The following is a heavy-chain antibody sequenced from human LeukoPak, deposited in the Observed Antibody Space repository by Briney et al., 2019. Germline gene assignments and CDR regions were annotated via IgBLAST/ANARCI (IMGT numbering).Heavy chain of an antibody. D-gene: IGHD2-2*01. Sequence: PSETLSLTCSVSGDSITNYNYHWGWIRQPPGKGLEWIGRLYNTGSTDNTDSNPSLQSRVTISADTSMNQIFLRLTSVTAADTAVYYRARDDDCSSTTCPWYAFDIWGQGTMVTVSS. V-gene: IGHV4-39*07. CDR2: LYNTGSTDNT. CDR1: GDSITNYNYH. J-gene: IGHJ3*02. CDR3: ARDDDCSSTTCPWYAFDI.